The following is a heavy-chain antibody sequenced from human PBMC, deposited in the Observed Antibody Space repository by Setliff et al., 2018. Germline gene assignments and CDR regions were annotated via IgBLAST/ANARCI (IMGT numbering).Heavy chain of an antibody. CDR1: GGSISSGSYY. V-gene: IGHV4-61*09. D-gene: IGHD6-6*01. Sequence: SETLSLTCTVSGGSISSGSYYWSWIRQPAGKGLEWIGHIYSSGSTNYNPSLKSRVTISVDRSKNQFSLKPSSVIAADTAVYYCARDLYSSSSGGFYYYYYYMDVWGKGTTVTVSS. CDR2: IYSSGST. CDR3: ARDLYSSSSGGFYYYYYYMDV. J-gene: IGHJ6*03.